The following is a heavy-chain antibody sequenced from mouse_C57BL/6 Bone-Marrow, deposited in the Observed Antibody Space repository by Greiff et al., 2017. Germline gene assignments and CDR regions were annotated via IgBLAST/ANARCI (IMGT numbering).Heavy chain of an antibody. CDR2: IYPGNSDT. J-gene: IGHJ2*01. Sequence: EVKLVESGTVLARPGASVKMSCKTSGYTFTSYWMHWVKQRPGQGLEWIGAIYPGNSDTSYNQKFKGKAKLTAVTSASTAYMELSSLTNEYSAVYYCTRRVYYDYDGKWYYFDYWGQGTTLTVSS. CDR1: GYTFTSYW. D-gene: IGHD2-4*01. V-gene: IGHV1-5*01. CDR3: TRRVYYDYDGKWYYFDY.